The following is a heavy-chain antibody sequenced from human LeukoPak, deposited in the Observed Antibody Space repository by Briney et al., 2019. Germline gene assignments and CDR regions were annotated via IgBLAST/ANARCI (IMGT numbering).Heavy chain of an antibody. CDR2: INHSGST. CDR1: GGSFSGYY. J-gene: IGHJ4*02. V-gene: IGHV4-34*01. Sequence: PSETLSLTCAVYGGSFSGYYWSWIRQPPGKGLEWIGEINHSGSTNYNPSLKSRVTISVDTSKNQFSLKLSSVTAADTAVYYCARGPREALLWFGEYQYYFDYWGQGTLVTVSS. CDR3: ARGPREALLWFGEYQYYFDY. D-gene: IGHD3-10*01.